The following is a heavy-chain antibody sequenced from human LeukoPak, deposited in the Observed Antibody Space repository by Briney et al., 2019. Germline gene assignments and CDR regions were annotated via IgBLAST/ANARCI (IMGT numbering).Heavy chain of an antibody. J-gene: IGHJ6*03. CDR3: AREQEDDILTGYKYYYYYYMDV. D-gene: IGHD3-9*01. V-gene: IGHV1-2*02. CDR2: INPNSGGT. CDR1: GYTFTGYY. Sequence: NPGASVKVSCKASGYTFTGYYMHWVRQAPGQGLEWMGWINPNSGGTNYAQKFQGRVTMTRDTSISTAYMELSRLRSDDTAVYYCAREQEDDILTGYKYYYYYYMDVWGKGTTVTVSS.